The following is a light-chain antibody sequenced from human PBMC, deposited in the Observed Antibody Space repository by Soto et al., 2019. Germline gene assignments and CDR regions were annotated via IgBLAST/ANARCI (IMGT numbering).Light chain of an antibody. CDR2: GAS. CDR3: QQYGSSVFT. CDR1: QTVTTNY. Sequence: ETVLTQSPGTLSLSPGETATLSCRASQTVTTNYLAWYQQKPDQAPRLLIYGASSRATGIPDRFSGSGSGTDFTLTISRLKPEDFAVYYCQQYGSSVFTFGQGTKLEIK. V-gene: IGKV3-20*01. J-gene: IGKJ2*01.